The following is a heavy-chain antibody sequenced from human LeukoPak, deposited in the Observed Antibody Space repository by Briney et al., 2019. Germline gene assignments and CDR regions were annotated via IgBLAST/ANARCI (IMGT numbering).Heavy chain of an antibody. J-gene: IGHJ4*02. Sequence: GASVKVSCKASGYTFPGYYMHWVRQAPGQGLEWMGWINPNSGGTNYAQKFQGRVTMTRDTSISTAYMELSRLRSDDTAVYYCARDEFEGSGSYYDDYWGQGTLVTVSS. D-gene: IGHD3-10*01. V-gene: IGHV1-2*02. CDR2: INPNSGGT. CDR1: GYTFPGYY. CDR3: ARDEFEGSGSYYDDY.